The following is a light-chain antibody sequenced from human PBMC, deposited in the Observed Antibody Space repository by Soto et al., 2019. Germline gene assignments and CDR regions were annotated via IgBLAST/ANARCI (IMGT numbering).Light chain of an antibody. CDR2: GAS. V-gene: IGKV3-20*01. CDR1: QSVSSSY. J-gene: IGKJ1*01. CDR3: HQYATSPRT. Sequence: EIVLAQSPGTLSLSALERAALXFRSSQSVSSSYLAWYQQKPVQAPRLLIYGASSRATGVPDRFSGGGSGTDFTLTISRLEPEDFAVYYCHQYATSPRTFGQGTKVDI.